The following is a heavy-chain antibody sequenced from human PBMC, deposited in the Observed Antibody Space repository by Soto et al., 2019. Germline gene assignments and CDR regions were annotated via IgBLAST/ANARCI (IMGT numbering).Heavy chain of an antibody. Sequence: ASVKVSCKASGDTFTTYDINWVRQATGHGLGWMGWVNPNSGNIGYAQRFQGRVNMTRDTANRTAYMEVSSLRSDDTAVYYCARGRASGSYYLLDYWGQGTLVTVST. J-gene: IGHJ4*02. CDR3: ARGRASGSYYLLDY. D-gene: IGHD3-10*01. V-gene: IGHV1-8*01. CDR2: VNPNSGNI. CDR1: GDTFTTYD.